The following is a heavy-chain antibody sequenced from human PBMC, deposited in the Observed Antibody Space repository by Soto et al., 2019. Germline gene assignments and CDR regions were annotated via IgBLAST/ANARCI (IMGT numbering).Heavy chain of an antibody. CDR3: ARDGKAARGRGNGMDV. CDR2: IYYSGST. V-gene: IGHV4-59*01. D-gene: IGHD6-6*01. CDR1: GGSISSYY. J-gene: IGHJ6*02. Sequence: QVQLQESGPGLVKPSETLSLTCTVSGGSISSYYWSWIRQPPGKGLEWIGYIYYSGSTNYNPSLKSRVTISVDTSKNQFSRKLSSVTAADTAVYYCARDGKAARGRGNGMDVWGQGTTVTVSS.